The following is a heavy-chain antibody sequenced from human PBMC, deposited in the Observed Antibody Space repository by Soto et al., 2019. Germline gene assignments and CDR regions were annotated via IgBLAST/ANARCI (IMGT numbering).Heavy chain of an antibody. J-gene: IGHJ6*02. CDR2: IIPIFGTA. V-gene: IGHV1-69*13. Sequence: SVKVSCKASGGTFSSYAISWVRQAPGQGLEWMGGIIPIFGTANYAQKFQGRVTITADESASTAYMELSSLRSEDTAVYYCAREGDPPYYYYGMDVWGQGTTVTVSS. CDR3: AREGDPPYYYYGMDV. CDR1: GGTFSSYA. D-gene: IGHD3-10*01.